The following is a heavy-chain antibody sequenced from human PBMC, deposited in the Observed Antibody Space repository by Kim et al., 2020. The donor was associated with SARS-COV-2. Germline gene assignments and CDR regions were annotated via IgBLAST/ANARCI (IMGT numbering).Heavy chain of an antibody. D-gene: IGHD3-3*02. V-gene: IGHV1-69*08. Sequence: SVKVSCKASGGTFSSQTISWVRQAPGQGLEWMGGIIPILGTTNYAQKFQGRVTFSADIPTSTAYMELSSLRSEDTAVYFCACGLRGIRDYSYFMDVWGQGTTVTVSS. CDR2: IIPILGTT. CDR1: GGTFSSQT. J-gene: IGHJ6*02. CDR3: ACGLRGIRDYSYFMDV.